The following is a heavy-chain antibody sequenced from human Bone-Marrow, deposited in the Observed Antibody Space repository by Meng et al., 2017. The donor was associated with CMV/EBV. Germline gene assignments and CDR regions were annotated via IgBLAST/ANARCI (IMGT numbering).Heavy chain of an antibody. CDR1: GFTFSSAW. V-gene: IGHV3-15*01. CDR2: IKSKTDGGTT. CDR3: TTDRKSGWGH. D-gene: IGHD6-19*01. Sequence: CAASGFTFSSAWMSWVRQAPGKGLEWVGRIKSKTDGGTTDYAAPVKGRFTISRDDSKNTLYLQMNSLKTEDTAVYYCTTDRKSGWGHWGQGTLVTVSS. J-gene: IGHJ4*02.